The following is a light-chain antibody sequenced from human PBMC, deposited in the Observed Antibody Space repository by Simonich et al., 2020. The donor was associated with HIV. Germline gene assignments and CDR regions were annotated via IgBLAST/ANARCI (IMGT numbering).Light chain of an antibody. CDR3: QQYNNYRT. Sequence: DIQMTQSPSTLSASVGDRVTITCRDSQTISTWLAWYQQKPGKAPKLLIYKASNLESGDPSRFSGSGSGTEFTLTISSLQPDDFATYYCQQYNNYRTFGQGTKVEIK. CDR1: QTISTW. J-gene: IGKJ1*01. CDR2: KAS. V-gene: IGKV1-5*03.